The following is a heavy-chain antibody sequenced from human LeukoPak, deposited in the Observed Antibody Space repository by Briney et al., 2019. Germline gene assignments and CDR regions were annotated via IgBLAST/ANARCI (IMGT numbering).Heavy chain of an antibody. CDR1: GFSFSSYA. J-gene: IGHJ4*02. V-gene: IGHV3-23*01. CDR2: LSGSGGST. CDR3: AKDFRYCSSTTCYSFDY. Sequence: GGSLRLSCAVSGFSFSSYAMSWVRQAPGKGLEWVSALSGSGGSTYYADSVKGRFSISRDNSKNTLYLQMDSLRAEDTAVHYCAKDFRYCSSTTCYSFDYWGQGTLVTVSS. D-gene: IGHD2-2*02.